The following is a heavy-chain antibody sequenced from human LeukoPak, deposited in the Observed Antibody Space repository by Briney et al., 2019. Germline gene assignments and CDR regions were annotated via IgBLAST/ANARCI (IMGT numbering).Heavy chain of an antibody. Sequence: PSQTLSLTCAVSGDSISSGGYSWSWIRQPPGKGLEWIGYIYHSGSTYYNPSLKSRVTISVDRSKNQFSLKLSSVTAADTAVYYCARLGSYYGMDVWGQGTTVTVSS. CDR2: IYHSGST. D-gene: IGHD2-15*01. J-gene: IGHJ6*02. CDR1: GDSISSGGYS. V-gene: IGHV4-30-2*01. CDR3: ARLGSYYGMDV.